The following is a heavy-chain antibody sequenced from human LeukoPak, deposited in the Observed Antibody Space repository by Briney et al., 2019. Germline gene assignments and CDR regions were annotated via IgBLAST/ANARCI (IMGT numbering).Heavy chain of an antibody. J-gene: IGHJ5*02. CDR1: GDSVSSNSAG. V-gene: IGHV6-1*01. CDR3: ARVAQYVASNWFDP. Sequence: SQTLSLTCAISGDSVSSNSAGWNWIRQSPSRGLEWLGRTYYRSKWYNDDAVSVKSRITINPDTAKNQFSLQLNSVTPEDTAVYYCARVAQYVASNWFDPWGQGTLVTVSS. D-gene: IGHD2-15*01. CDR2: TYYRSKWYN.